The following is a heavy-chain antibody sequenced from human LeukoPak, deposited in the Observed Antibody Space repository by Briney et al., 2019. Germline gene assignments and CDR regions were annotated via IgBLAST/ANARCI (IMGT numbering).Heavy chain of an antibody. CDR2: ISWNSGSI. D-gene: IGHD2-15*01. CDR1: GFTFDDYA. V-gene: IGHV3-9*01. Sequence: PGRSLRLSCAASGFTFDDYAMHWVRQAPGKGLEWVSGISWNSGSIGYADSVKGRFTISRDNAKNSLYLQMNSLRAEDTALYYCAKATEEVVVAASFDYWGQGTLVTVSS. CDR3: AKATEEVVVAASFDY. J-gene: IGHJ4*02.